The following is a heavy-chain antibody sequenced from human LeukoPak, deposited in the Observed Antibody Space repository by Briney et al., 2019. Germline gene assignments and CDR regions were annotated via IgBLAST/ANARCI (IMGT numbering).Heavy chain of an antibody. CDR3: AKPLDFSGSTPFDY. CDR2: IKQDGNEK. D-gene: IGHD3-10*01. Sequence: GGSLRLSCAASGFRFNTYWMSWVRQAPGKGLEWVANIKQDGNEKYYADSVKGRFTISRDNSKNTLYLQMNSLRAEDTAVYYCAKPLDFSGSTPFDYWGQGTLVTVSS. J-gene: IGHJ4*02. CDR1: GFRFNTYW. V-gene: IGHV3-7*03.